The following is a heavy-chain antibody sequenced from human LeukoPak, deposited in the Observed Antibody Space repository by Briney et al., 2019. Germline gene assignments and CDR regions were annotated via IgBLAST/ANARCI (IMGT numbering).Heavy chain of an antibody. J-gene: IGHJ4*02. CDR3: ARVSRNYYDSSGYYSSGLLYFDY. CDR2: INHSGST. CDR1: GGSFSGYY. V-gene: IGHV4-34*01. D-gene: IGHD3-22*01. Sequence: SETLSLTCAVYGGSFSGYYWSWIRQPPGKGLEWIGEINHSGSTNYNPSLKSRVTISVDTSKNQFSLKLSSVTAADTAVYYCARVSRNYYDSSGYYSSGLLYFDYWGQGTLLTVSS.